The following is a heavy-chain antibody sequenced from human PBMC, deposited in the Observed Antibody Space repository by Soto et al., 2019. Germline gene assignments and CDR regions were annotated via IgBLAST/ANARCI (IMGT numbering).Heavy chain of an antibody. Sequence: ASVKVSCKASGYTFTSYDINWVRQATGQGLEWMGWMNPNSGNTGYAQKFQGRVTMTRNTSISTAYMELSSLRSEDTAVYYCARGEGYYGSGRPYYYYYMDVWGKGTTVTVSS. J-gene: IGHJ6*03. CDR1: GYTFTSYD. V-gene: IGHV1-8*01. CDR3: ARGEGYYGSGRPYYYYYMDV. D-gene: IGHD3-10*01. CDR2: MNPNSGNT.